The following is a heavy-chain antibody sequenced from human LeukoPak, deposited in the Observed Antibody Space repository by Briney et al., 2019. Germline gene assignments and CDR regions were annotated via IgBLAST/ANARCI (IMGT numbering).Heavy chain of an antibody. CDR1: GYTFTTYA. CDR3: ARAPMGTAPLY. Sequence: ASVKVSCKASGYTFTTYAMNWVRQAPGQGLEWMGWMNPVSGKAGSAQKFQGRVTLTRDTSISTAYMEVSSLRFDDTAFYYCARAPMGTAPLYWGQGTLVTVSS. D-gene: IGHD1/OR15-1a*01. V-gene: IGHV1-8*02. CDR2: MNPVSGKA. J-gene: IGHJ4*02.